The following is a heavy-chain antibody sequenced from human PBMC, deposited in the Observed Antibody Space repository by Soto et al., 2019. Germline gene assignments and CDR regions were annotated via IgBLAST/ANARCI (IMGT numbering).Heavy chain of an antibody. CDR1: GGSISSYY. J-gene: IGHJ6*02. CDR3: AAPYSSGWPDYYGMDV. Sequence: PSETLSLTCTVSGGSISSYYWSWIRQPPGKGLEWIGYIYYSGSTNYNPSLKSRVTISVDTSKNQFSLKLSSVTAADTAVYYCAAPYSSGWPDYYGMDVWGQGTTVTVSS. V-gene: IGHV4-59*08. D-gene: IGHD6-19*01. CDR2: IYYSGST.